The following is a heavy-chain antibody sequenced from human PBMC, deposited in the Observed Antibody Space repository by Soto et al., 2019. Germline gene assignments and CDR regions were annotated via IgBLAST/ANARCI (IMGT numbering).Heavy chain of an antibody. CDR1: GYTFTGYG. CDR2: INAANGDT. D-gene: IGHD4-4*01. J-gene: IGHJ5*01. Sequence: ASVKVSCKASGYTFTGYGIHWVRQAPGQRLEWMGWINAANGDTKYSPKFQGRVTITRDTSASTAYMELSSLRSEDTAVYYCVRRTVSVTGIARFDPWGQGTLVTVSS. V-gene: IGHV1-3*01. CDR3: VRRTVSVTGIARFDP.